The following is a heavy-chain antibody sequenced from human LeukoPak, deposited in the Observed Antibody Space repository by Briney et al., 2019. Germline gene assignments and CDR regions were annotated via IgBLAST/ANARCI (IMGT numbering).Heavy chain of an antibody. CDR3: ARDPPYYYGSGSYYRY. CDR2: IKQDGSEK. Sequence: GGSLRPSCAASGFTFSSYWMSWVRQAPGKGLEWVANIKQDGSEKYYVDSVKGRITISRDNAKNSLYLQMNSLRAEDTAVYYCARDPPYYYGSGSYYRYWGQGTLVTVSS. CDR1: GFTFSSYW. D-gene: IGHD3-10*01. J-gene: IGHJ4*02. V-gene: IGHV3-7*01.